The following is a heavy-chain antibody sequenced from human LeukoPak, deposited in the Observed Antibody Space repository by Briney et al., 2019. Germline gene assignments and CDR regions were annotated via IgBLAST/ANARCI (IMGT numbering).Heavy chain of an antibody. D-gene: IGHD2/OR15-2a*01. CDR1: GGSISDYY. V-gene: IGHV4-59*01. Sequence: PSETLSLTCTVSGGSISDYYWSWIRQPPGKGLEWIGNIYYSGSTNFNPSLKSRVTMSVDTSNNQFSLKLSSVTAADTAVYHCARASGGYGNNFDYWGQGTLVTVSS. CDR3: ARASGGYGNNFDY. J-gene: IGHJ4*02. CDR2: IYYSGST.